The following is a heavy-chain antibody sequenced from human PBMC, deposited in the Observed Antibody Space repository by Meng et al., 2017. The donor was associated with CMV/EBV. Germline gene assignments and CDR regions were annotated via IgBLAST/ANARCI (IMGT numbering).Heavy chain of an antibody. J-gene: IGHJ4*02. CDR1: GFTFSDYY. D-gene: IGHD6-6*01. CDR3: ARALVRTSPPDY. Sequence: GGSLRLSCAASGFTFSDYYMSWIRQAPGKGLEWVSYISSSGSTIYSADSVKGRFTISRDNAKNSLYLQMNSLRAEDTAVYYCARALVRTSPPDYWGQGTLVTVSS. V-gene: IGHV3-11*04. CDR2: ISSSGSTI.